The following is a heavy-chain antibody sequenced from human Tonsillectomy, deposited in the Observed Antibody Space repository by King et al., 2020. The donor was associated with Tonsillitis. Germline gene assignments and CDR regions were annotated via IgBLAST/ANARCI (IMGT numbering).Heavy chain of an antibody. D-gene: IGHD3-3*01. V-gene: IGHV3-7*01. CDR1: GFTFTSYW. J-gene: IGHJ2*01. Sequence: VQLVESGGDLVQPGGSLRLSCAASGFTFTSYWMSWVRQAPGKGLEWVANIKQDVSEKYYVDSVKGRFTISRDNAKNSLYLQMNTLRADDTAVYYCARVFRTSTIFGSPTNYWYFDLWGRGSLVTVSS. CDR3: ARVFRTSTIFGSPTNYWYFDL. CDR2: IKQDVSEK.